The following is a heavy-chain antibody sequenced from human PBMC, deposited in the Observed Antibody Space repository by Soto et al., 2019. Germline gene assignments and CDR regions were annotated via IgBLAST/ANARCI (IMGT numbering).Heavy chain of an antibody. V-gene: IGHV3-11*04. J-gene: IGHJ4*01. CDR3: ASGGDSAFFDS. CDR2: ISSSGRTI. Sequence: SCISKAQGKGLEWLSYISSSGRTIYYADSVKGRFTISRDNAKNSLYLQMNSLRDEDTAVYYCASGGDSAFFDSWCHGLLVSV. D-gene: IGHD3-16*01.